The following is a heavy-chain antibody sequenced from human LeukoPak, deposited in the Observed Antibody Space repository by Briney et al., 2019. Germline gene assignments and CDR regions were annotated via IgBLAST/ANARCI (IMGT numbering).Heavy chain of an antibody. CDR1: GGSFSGYY. J-gene: IGHJ6*02. D-gene: IGHD2-2*01. CDR2: INHSGST. CDR3: ARSRGYQLPRGYYYYGMDV. Sequence: KPSETLFLTCAVYGGSFSGYYWSWIRQPPGKGLEWIGEINHSGSTNYNPSLKSRVTISVDTSKNQFSLKLSSVTAADTAVYYCARSRGYQLPRGYYYYGMDVWGQGTTVTVSS. V-gene: IGHV4-34*01.